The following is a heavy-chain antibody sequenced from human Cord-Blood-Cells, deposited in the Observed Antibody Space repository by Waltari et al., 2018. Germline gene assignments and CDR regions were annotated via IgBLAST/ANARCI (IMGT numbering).Heavy chain of an antibody. CDR3: ARVPPPPTGYYFDY. Sequence: EVQLVESGGGLVQPGGSLRLSCAASGFTFSSYEMNWVRQAPGKGLGGVSYISSSGSTIYYADSVKGRFTISRDNAKNSLYLQMNSLRAEDTAVYYCARVPPPPTGYYFDYWGQGTLVTVSS. V-gene: IGHV3-48*03. CDR2: ISSSGSTI. J-gene: IGHJ4*02. CDR1: GFTFSSYE.